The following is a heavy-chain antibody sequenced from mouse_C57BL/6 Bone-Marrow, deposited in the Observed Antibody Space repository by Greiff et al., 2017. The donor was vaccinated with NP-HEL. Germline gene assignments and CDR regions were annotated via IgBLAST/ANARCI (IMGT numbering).Heavy chain of an antibody. CDR3: AKKDYGSSPYWYFDV. V-gene: IGHV2-5*01. Sequence: QVQLQQSGPGLVQPSQSLSITCTVSGFSLTSYGVHWVRQSPGKGLEWLGVIWRGGSTDYTAAFMSRLSITKYNSKSQVFFKMNSLQADDTAIYYCAKKDYGSSPYWYFDVWGTGTTVTVSS. CDR2: IWRGGST. J-gene: IGHJ1*03. D-gene: IGHD1-1*01. CDR1: GFSLTSYG.